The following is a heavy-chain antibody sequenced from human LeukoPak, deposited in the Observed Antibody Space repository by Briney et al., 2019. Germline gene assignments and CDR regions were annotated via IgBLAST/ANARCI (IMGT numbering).Heavy chain of an antibody. J-gene: IGHJ4*02. D-gene: IGHD5-18*01. CDR1: GFTFSNYE. Sequence: GGSLRLSCAASGFTFSNYEMNWVRQAPGKGLEWVSYISGSGSTIYYPDSVKGRFTISRDNAKDSLYLQMNSLRAEDTAVYYCARVRSGYSHENYFDYWGQGTLVTVSS. V-gene: IGHV3-48*03. CDR2: ISGSGSTI. CDR3: ARVRSGYSHENYFDY.